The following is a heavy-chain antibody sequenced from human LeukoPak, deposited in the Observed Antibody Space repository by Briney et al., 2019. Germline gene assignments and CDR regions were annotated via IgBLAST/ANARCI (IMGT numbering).Heavy chain of an antibody. Sequence: PSETLSLTCTVSGGSISSSTYYWGWIRQAPGKGLEWVSVISGSGSSTYYADSVKGRFTISRDNSKNTLYLQMNSLRAEDTAVYYCATSFGPVIAAAGTGADWGQGTLVTVSS. J-gene: IGHJ4*02. D-gene: IGHD6-13*01. CDR1: GGSISSSTYY. V-gene: IGHV3-23*01. CDR2: ISGSGSST. CDR3: ATSFGPVIAAAGTGAD.